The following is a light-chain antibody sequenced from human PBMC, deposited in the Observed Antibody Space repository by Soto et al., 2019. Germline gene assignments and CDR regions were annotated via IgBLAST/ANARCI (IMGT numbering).Light chain of an antibody. V-gene: IGKV3-11*01. CDR1: QSVSSS. Sequence: EIVLTQSPATLPLSPGERATLSRSASQSVSSSLAWNQQKRGQAPRLLVYDASNRATGIPASFSGSGSGTYFTLTLSGLEPDDFAVYYYQQRSDWPLYTFGQGTKLEI. CDR3: QQRSDWPLYT. J-gene: IGKJ2*01. CDR2: DAS.